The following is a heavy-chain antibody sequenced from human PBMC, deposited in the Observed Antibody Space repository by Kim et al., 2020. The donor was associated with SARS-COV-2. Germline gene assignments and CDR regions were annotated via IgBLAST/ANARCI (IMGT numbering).Heavy chain of an antibody. V-gene: IGHV4-4*02. CDR2: IHHGGTT. CDR3: ARDHNNGDSTWAFDY. D-gene: IGHD2-21*01. CDR1: GDSIIGDNW. Sequence: SETLSLTCGVSGDSIIGDNWWNWVRQTPGKGLEWIAEIHHGGTTHYNPSLRSRVSISMDDSQNQFSLRLTSVTAADTAVYYCARDHNNGDSTWAFDYWGQ. J-gene: IGHJ4*02.